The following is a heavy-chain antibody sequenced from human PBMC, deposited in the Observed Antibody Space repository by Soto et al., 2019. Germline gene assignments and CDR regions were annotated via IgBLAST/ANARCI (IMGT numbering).Heavy chain of an antibody. D-gene: IGHD4-17*01. V-gene: IGHV4-30-2*01. J-gene: IGHJ4*02. CDR3: ARASTTLTTLDY. Sequence: LSLTCTVSGGSISSGGYSWSWIRQPPGKGLEWIGYIYHSGSTYYNPSLKSRVTISVDRSKNQFSLKLSSVTAADTAVYYCARASTTLTTLDYWGQGTLVTVSS. CDR1: GGSISSGGYS. CDR2: IYHSGST.